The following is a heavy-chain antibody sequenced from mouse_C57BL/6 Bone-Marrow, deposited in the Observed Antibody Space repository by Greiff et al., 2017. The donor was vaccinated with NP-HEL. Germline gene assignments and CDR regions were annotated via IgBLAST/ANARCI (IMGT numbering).Heavy chain of an antibody. Sequence: VQLQESGAELVRPGTSVKVSCKASGYAFTNYLIEWVKQRPGQGLEWIGVINPGSGGTNYNEKFKGKATLTADKSSSTAYMQLSSLTSEDSAVYFCAREDLAYWGQGTLVTVSA. CDR1: GYAFTNYL. V-gene: IGHV1-54*01. J-gene: IGHJ3*01. CDR2: INPGSGGT. CDR3: AREDLAY.